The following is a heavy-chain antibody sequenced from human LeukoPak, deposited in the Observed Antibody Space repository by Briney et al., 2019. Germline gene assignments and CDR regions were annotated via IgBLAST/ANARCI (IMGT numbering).Heavy chain of an antibody. CDR1: GFTFSSYA. V-gene: IGHV3-23*01. CDR3: ARDAASLTIFGVVPTDY. J-gene: IGHJ4*02. CDR2: ISSRGGST. Sequence: GGSLRLSCAASGFTFSSYAMSWVRQAPGMGLEWVSGISSRGGSTYYAGSVKGRFTISRDNSKNTLYLQTNSLRAEDTAVYYCARDAASLTIFGVVPTDYWGQGTLVTVSS. D-gene: IGHD3-3*01.